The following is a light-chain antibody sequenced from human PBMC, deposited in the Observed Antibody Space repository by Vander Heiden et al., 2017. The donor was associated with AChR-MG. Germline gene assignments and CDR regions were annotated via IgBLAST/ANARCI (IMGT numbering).Light chain of an antibody. CDR3: QKYNNAPFT. Sequence: DIQMTPSPSSLSASVGDRVTITCRASPGISNYLAWYQQKPGKVPKLLIYAASTLQSGVSSRFSGSGSGTAFTLTISSLQPEDVATYYCQKYNNAPFTFGHGTKVDIK. CDR2: AAS. V-gene: IGKV1-27*01. CDR1: PGISNY. J-gene: IGKJ3*01.